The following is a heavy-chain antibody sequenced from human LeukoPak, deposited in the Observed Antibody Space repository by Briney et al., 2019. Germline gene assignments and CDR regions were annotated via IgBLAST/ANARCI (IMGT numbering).Heavy chain of an antibody. J-gene: IGHJ3*02. D-gene: IGHD1-7*01. CDR3: AREELRAFDI. CDR2: IGSNIRTI. CDR1: GFTFSDYY. Sequence: GGSLRLSCAASGFTFSDYYMSWLRQAPGKGLEWVSYIGSNIRTIYYADSVKGRFTISRDNAKNSLYLQMNSLRAEDTAVYCCAREELRAFDIWGQGTMITVSS. V-gene: IGHV3-11*01.